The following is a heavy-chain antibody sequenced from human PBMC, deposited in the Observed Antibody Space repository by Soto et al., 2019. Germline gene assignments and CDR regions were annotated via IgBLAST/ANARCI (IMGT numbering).Heavy chain of an antibody. D-gene: IGHD6-13*01. V-gene: IGHV5-10-1*01. CDR1: GYSFTSYW. CDR3: AILQPAAGDNVLTFDY. CDR2: IDPSDSYT. J-gene: IGHJ4*02. Sequence: EVQLVQSGAEVKKPGESLRISCKGSGYSFTSYWISWVRQMPGKGLEWMGRIDPSDSYTNYSPSFQGHVTISADKSISTAYLQWSSMKASDTAMYYCAILQPAAGDNVLTFDYWGQGTLVTVSS.